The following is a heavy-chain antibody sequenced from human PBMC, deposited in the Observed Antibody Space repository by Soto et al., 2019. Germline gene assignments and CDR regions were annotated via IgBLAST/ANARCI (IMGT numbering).Heavy chain of an antibody. CDR2: ISSSSSYI. V-gene: IGHV3-21*01. D-gene: IGHD3-22*01. CDR1: GFTFSSYS. J-gene: IGHJ4*02. CDR3: ARSVGRYYDSSGYDY. Sequence: EVQLVESGGGLVKPGGALRLSCAASGFTFSSYSMNWVRQAPGKGLEWVSSISSSSSYIYYADSVKGRFTISRDHAKNSMYLQMNSLRAEDTAVYYCARSVGRYYDSSGYDYGGQGTRVTVSA.